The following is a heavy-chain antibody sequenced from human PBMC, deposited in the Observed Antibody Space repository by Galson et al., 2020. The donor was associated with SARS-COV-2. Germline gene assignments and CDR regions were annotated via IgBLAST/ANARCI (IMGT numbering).Heavy chain of an antibody. D-gene: IGHD2-15*01. CDR2: FNPEDGKT. CDR3: ATARGIVVVVAAIPDAFDF. V-gene: IGHV1-24*01. Sequence: ASVKVSCKVSGYTTTKLSINWVRQAPGKGLEWMGGFNPEDGKTNYAQKFQGRVTMTEDTSTDTAYMELSSLRTEDTAVYYCATARGIVVVVAAIPDAFDFWGQGTLVTVSS. J-gene: IGHJ3*01. CDR1: GYTTTKLS.